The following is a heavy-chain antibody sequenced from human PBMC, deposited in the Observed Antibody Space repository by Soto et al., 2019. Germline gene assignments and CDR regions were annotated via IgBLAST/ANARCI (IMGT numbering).Heavy chain of an antibody. D-gene: IGHD3-22*01. CDR3: ARPAYYYDSSGYLLYFDI. CDR1: GFTFSDHY. V-gene: IGHV3-72*01. Sequence: EVQLVESGGGLVQPGGSLRLSCAASGFTFSDHYMDWVRQAPGKGLEWVGRTRNKANSYTTEYAASGKGRFTISRDDSQNSLYLQMNSLKTEDTAVYYCARPAYYYDSSGYLLYFDIWGRGTLVTVAS. J-gene: IGHJ2*01. CDR2: TRNKANSYTT.